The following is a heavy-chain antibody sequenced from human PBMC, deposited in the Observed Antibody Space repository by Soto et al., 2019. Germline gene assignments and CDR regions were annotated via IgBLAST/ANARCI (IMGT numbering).Heavy chain of an antibody. CDR1: GGNISSGDYY. CDR3: ARAQGSGFLVS. Sequence: SETLSLTCTVSGGNISSGDYYWSWIRQPPGKGLEWIGYIYYSGSTYYNPSLKSRVTISVDTSKNQFSLKLSSVTAADTAVYYCARAQGSGFLVSWGQGTLVTVSS. J-gene: IGHJ4*02. CDR2: IYYSGST. V-gene: IGHV4-30-4*01. D-gene: IGHD3-10*01.